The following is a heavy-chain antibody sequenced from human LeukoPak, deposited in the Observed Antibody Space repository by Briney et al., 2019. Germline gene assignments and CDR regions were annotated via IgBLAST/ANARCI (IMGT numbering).Heavy chain of an antibody. J-gene: IGHJ4*02. CDR3: ARDREPYSSGWWGYFNY. V-gene: IGHV3-30*03. CDR1: RFSFSDYG. Sequence: PGGSLRLSCRASRFSFSDYGMHWVRQAPGKGLEWVAVISYDGSNKYYADSVRGRFTISRDNSKNTLYLQMNSLRAEDTAVYYCARDREPYSSGWWGYFNYWGQGTLVTVSS. D-gene: IGHD6-19*01. CDR2: ISYDGSNK.